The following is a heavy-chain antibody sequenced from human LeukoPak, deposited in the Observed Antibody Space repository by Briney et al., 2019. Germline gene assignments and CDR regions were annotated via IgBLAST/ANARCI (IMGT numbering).Heavy chain of an antibody. CDR2: ITSNGGTT. CDR1: GFTFSTYA. V-gene: IGHV3-64*01. CDR3: ARDGSSSWSRTGSYFDY. D-gene: IGHD6-13*01. J-gene: IGHJ4*02. Sequence: GGSLRLSCAASGFTFSTYAMHWVRQAPGRGLEYVSAITSNGGTTHYANSVKGRFTISRDNSKNTLYLQMGSLRTEDMAVYYCARDGSSSWSRTGSYFDYWGQGTLVTVSS.